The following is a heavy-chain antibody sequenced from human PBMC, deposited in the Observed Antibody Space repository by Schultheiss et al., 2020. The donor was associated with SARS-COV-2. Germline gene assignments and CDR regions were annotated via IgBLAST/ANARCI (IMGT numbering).Heavy chain of an antibody. V-gene: IGHV3-23*01. J-gene: IGHJ3*02. Sequence: GGSLRLSCAASGFTVSSNYMSWVRQAPGKGLEWVSAISGSGGSTYYADSVKGRFTISRDNSKNTLYLQMNSLRAEDTAVYYCAKSPSHAFDIWGQGTMLTVSS. CDR2: ISGSGGST. CDR3: AKSPSHAFDI. CDR1: GFTVSSNY.